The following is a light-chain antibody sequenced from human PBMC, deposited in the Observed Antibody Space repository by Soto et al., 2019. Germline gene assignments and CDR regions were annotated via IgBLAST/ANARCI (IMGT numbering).Light chain of an antibody. CDR2: GAS. Sequence: EIVMTQSPATLSVSPGERATLSCRASQSVAGNLAWYQQKPGQAPRLLIYGASTRATGIPARFSGSGSGTEFTLTISSLQSEDFAVYSCQQYNNWPPITFGQGTRLEIK. J-gene: IGKJ5*01. V-gene: IGKV3-15*01. CDR1: QSVAGN. CDR3: QQYNNWPPIT.